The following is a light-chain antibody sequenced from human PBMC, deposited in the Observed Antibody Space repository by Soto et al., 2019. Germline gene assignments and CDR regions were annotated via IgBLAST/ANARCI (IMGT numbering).Light chain of an antibody. CDR3: SSFTGSINLV. Sequence: QSALTQPPSASGSLGQSVTISCSGSTDDVGGYNYVSWYQHHPGKAPKLIIYEVTKRPSGVPDRFSGSKSGNTASLTVSGLQADDEALYYCSSFTGSINLVFGGGTQLTVL. J-gene: IGLJ2*01. CDR2: EVT. CDR1: TDDVGGYNY. V-gene: IGLV2-8*01.